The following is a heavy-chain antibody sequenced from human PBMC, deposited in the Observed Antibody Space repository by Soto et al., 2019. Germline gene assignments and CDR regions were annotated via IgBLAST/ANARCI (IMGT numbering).Heavy chain of an antibody. CDR2: IYYSGTT. D-gene: IGHD1-26*01. V-gene: IGHV4-31*03. CDR3: ARVVSGSYLDY. Sequence: QVQLQESGPGLVKASQTLSLTCTVSGGTITTGGHFWSWIRQYPGKGLEWIGYIYYSGTTHYNPSLKSRVTISIDTSKNQFSLNLSSVTAAETAVYYCARVVSGSYLDYWGQGTLVTVSS. J-gene: IGHJ4*02. CDR1: GGTITTGGHF.